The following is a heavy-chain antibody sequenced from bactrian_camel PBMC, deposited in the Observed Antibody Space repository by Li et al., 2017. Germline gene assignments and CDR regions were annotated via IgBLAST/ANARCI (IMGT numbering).Heavy chain of an antibody. CDR3: ASSRCRGGYCYNAVVYDYNY. J-gene: IGHJ4*01. Sequence: HVQLVESGGGLVQPGGSLTLTCAASGFTFSSYAMGWVRQAPGKGLEWVSSIWSDGSHVSYLDSVKGRFTISSDNAKNTVYLQMNSLKSEDTALYYCASSRCRGGYCYNAVVYDYNYWGQGTQVTVS. CDR1: GFTFSSYA. CDR2: IWSDGSHV. V-gene: IGHV3S7*01. D-gene: IGHD2*01.